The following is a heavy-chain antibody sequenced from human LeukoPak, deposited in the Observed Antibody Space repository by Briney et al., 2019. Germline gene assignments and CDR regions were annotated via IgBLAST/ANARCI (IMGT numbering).Heavy chain of an antibody. CDR3: ARDPQGP. CDR2: ISYDGSNK. CDR1: AFTFSHYG. J-gene: IGHJ4*02. Sequence: GGSLRLSCAASAFTFSHYGMHWVRQAPGKGLEWVAVISYDGSNKYYADSVKGRFTISRDNSKNTLYLQMNSLRAEDTAVYYCARDPQGPWGQGTLVTVSS. V-gene: IGHV3-30*19.